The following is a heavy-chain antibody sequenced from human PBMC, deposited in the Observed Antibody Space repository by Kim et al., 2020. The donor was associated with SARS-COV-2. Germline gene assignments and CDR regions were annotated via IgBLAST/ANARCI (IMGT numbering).Heavy chain of an antibody. V-gene: IGHV3-74*01. CDR3: TRGSAGSGYGWWFDP. J-gene: IGHJ5*02. D-gene: IGHD5-12*01. Sequence: ADAVKGRFTVSRDNAKNTLYLQMNSLRDEDTAVYYCTRGSAGSGYGWWFDPWGQGALVTVS.